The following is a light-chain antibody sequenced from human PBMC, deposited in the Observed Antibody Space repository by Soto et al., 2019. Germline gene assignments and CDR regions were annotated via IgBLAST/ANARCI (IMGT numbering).Light chain of an antibody. CDR1: QSISSW. CDR2: KAS. Sequence: DIEMPQSPSTLSASVGDRVTIACRASQSISSWLAWYQQRQGKAPKLLIYKASSLESGVPSRFSGSGSGTEFTLTISRLQPDDFATYYCQQYNSYSGTFGQGTKVDIK. CDR3: QQYNSYSGT. J-gene: IGKJ1*01. V-gene: IGKV1-5*03.